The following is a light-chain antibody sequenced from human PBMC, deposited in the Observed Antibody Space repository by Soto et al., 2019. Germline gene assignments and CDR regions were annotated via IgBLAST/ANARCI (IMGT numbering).Light chain of an antibody. J-gene: IGLJ2*01. CDR1: SSDFGAYNY. Sequence: QSVLTQPASVSGSPGQSITISCTGTSSDFGAYNYVSWYQQHPGKAPKLMIYDVNIRPSGVSNRFSGSKSGNTASLTISGLQAEDEADYYCTSWTTSTTMKFGGGTKLTVL. V-gene: IGLV2-14*01. CDR2: DVN. CDR3: TSWTTSTTMK.